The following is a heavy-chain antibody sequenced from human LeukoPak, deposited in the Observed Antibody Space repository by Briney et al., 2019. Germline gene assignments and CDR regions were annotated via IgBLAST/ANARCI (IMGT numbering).Heavy chain of an antibody. V-gene: IGHV3-23*01. CDR3: AKVRMSLRFLEWLLNYFDY. CDR1: GFTFSSYA. CDR2: ISGSGGST. Sequence: GGSLRLSCAASGFTFSSYAMSWVRQAPGKGLEWVSAISGSGGSTYYADSVKGRFTISRDNSKNTLYLQMNSLRAEDTAVYYCAKVRMSLRFLEWLLNYFDYWGQGTLVTVSS. J-gene: IGHJ4*02. D-gene: IGHD3-3*01.